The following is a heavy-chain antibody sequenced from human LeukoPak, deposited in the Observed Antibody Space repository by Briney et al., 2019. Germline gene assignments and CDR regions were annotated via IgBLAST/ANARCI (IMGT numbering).Heavy chain of an antibody. V-gene: IGHV4-4*07. Sequence: SETLSLTCTVSGGSISSYYWSWVRQPAGKGLEWIGRIYTSGSTNYNPSLKSRVTMSVDTSKNQFSLKLSSVTAADTAVYYCARGVVVVAATPPNNWFDPWGQGTLVTVSS. CDR3: ARGVVVVAATPPNNWFDP. D-gene: IGHD2-15*01. CDR2: IYTSGST. J-gene: IGHJ5*02. CDR1: GGSISSYY.